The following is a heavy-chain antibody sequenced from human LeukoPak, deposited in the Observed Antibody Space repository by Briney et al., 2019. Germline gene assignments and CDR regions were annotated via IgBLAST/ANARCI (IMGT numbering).Heavy chain of an antibody. CDR2: IRYSGST. V-gene: IGHV4-59*08. J-gene: IGHJ4*02. D-gene: IGHD3-10*01. CDR3: ARHKNSGTYPLDF. Sequence: SETLSLTCTVSGDSISGYYWSWIRQPPGRELEYIGFIRYSGSTKYNPSLQSRVTMSVDTSKNQFSLKLTSVTAADTAVYYCARHKNSGTYPLDFWGQGTVVTVSS. CDR1: GDSISGYY.